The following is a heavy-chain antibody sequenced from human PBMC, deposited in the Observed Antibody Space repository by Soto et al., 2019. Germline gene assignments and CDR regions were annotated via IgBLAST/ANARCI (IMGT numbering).Heavy chain of an antibody. CDR1: GFTFNSYS. D-gene: IGHD1-26*01. J-gene: IGHJ4*02. V-gene: IGHV3-48*02. CDR3: ARYAGIQSYYYFDY. Sequence: GGSLRLSCAASGFTFNSYSMNWVRQAPGRGLEWVSYISSGGGTTYYADSMKGRITISRDNAKNALYLQMNSLRDEDTAVYYCARYAGIQSYYYFDYWGQGALVTVSS. CDR2: ISSGGGTT.